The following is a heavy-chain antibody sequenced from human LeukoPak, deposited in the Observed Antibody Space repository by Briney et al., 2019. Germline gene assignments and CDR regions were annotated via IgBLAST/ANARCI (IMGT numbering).Heavy chain of an antibody. Sequence: PGGSLRLSCAASGFTFSSYEMNWVRQAPGKGLEWVSYISSSGSTIYYADSVKGRFTISRDNSKNTLYLQINSLRAEDTAIYYCAKGQVVEGPTPDYWGQGTLVTVSS. J-gene: IGHJ4*02. D-gene: IGHD2-15*01. CDR2: ISSSGSTI. CDR3: AKGQVVEGPTPDY. V-gene: IGHV3-48*03. CDR1: GFTFSSYE.